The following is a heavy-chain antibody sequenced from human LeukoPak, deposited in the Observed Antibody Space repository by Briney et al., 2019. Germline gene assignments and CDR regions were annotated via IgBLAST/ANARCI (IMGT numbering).Heavy chain of an antibody. V-gene: IGHV3-23*01. D-gene: IGHD3-10*02. CDR3: AELGITMIGGV. J-gene: IGHJ6*04. CDR2: ISSSGGST. Sequence: GGSLRLPCAASGFTFSSYDMSWVRQAPGKGLEWVSGISSSGGSTYFADSVKGRFTISRDNSKNMLYLQMNSLRAEDTAVYYCAELGITMIGGVWGKGTRSPSPQ. CDR1: GFTFSSYD.